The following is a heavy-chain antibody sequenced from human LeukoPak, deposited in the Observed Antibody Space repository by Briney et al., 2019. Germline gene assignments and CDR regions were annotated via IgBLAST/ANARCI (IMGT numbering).Heavy chain of an antibody. D-gene: IGHD3-10*01. CDR2: ISSSSYI. CDR1: GFTFSSYS. Sequence: PGGSLRLSCAASGFTFSSYSMNWVRQAPGKGLEWVSSISSSSYIYYADSVKGRFTISRDNAKNSLYLQMNSLRAEDTAVYYCARDEINYGSGRFDYWGQGTLVTVSS. V-gene: IGHV3-21*01. CDR3: ARDEINYGSGRFDY. J-gene: IGHJ4*02.